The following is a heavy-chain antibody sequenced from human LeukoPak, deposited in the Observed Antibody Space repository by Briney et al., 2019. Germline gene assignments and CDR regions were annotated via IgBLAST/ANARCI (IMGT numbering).Heavy chain of an antibody. D-gene: IGHD4-17*01. V-gene: IGHV3-74*01. CDR1: GFTFSSYW. Sequence: PGGSLRLSCAASGFTFSSYWMHWVRQAPGKGLVWVSRINSDGSSTSYADSVKGRFTISRDNAKNTLYLQMNSLRAEDTAVYYCARGPDYGDHGDYWGQGTLVTVSS. J-gene: IGHJ4*02. CDR2: INSDGSST. CDR3: ARGPDYGDHGDY.